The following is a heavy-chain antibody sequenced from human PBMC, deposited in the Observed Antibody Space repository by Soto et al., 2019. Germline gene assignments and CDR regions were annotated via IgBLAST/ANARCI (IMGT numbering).Heavy chain of an antibody. Sequence: QVQLVESGGGVVQPGRSLRLTCAASGFIFSGSGMHWVRQAPGKGLEWVALVSNDGIRKYYGDSVMGRFTISRDNAENTLYLQMNSLRAEDTAVYSCARWVGGSMYDNSGKYDSWGQGTLVTVSS. CDR1: GFIFSGSG. CDR2: VSNDGIRK. D-gene: IGHD3-22*01. CDR3: ARWVGGSMYDNSGKYDS. J-gene: IGHJ5*01. V-gene: IGHV3-30*03.